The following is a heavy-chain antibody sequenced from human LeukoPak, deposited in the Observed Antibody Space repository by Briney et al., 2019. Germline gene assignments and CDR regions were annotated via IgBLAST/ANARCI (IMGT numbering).Heavy chain of an antibody. Sequence: PGGSLRLSCAASGFTVSSNYMSWVRQAPGKGLERVSVIYSGGSTYYADSVKGRFTISRDNSKNTLYLQMNSLRAEDTAVYYCARRTRSIRYYYYMDVWGKGTTVTVSS. V-gene: IGHV3-53*01. D-gene: IGHD2-2*01. CDR3: ARRTRSIRYYYYMDV. CDR1: GFTVSSNY. CDR2: IYSGGST. J-gene: IGHJ6*03.